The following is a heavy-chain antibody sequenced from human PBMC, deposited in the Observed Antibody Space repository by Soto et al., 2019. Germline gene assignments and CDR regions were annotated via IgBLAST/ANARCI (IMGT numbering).Heavy chain of an antibody. Sequence: QVQLVESGGGVVQPGRSLRLSCAASGFTFSSYGMHWVRQAPGKGLEWVAVIWYDGSNKYYADSVKGRFTNSRDNSKNSLYLQMKSLRAEDTAVYYCARRGVGYCCGGSCYYYYGMDVWGQGTTVTVSS. CDR1: GFTFSSYG. D-gene: IGHD2-15*01. V-gene: IGHV3-33*01. J-gene: IGHJ6*02. CDR2: IWYDGSNK. CDR3: ARRGVGYCCGGSCYYYYGMDV.